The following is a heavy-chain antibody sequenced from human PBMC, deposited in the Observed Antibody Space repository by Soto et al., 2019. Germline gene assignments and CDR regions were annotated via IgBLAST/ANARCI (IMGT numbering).Heavy chain of an antibody. J-gene: IGHJ4*02. Sequence: SETLSLTCTVSGGSISSGGYYWSWIRQHPGKGLEWIGYIYHSGSTYYNPSLKSRVTISVDRSKNQFSLKLSSVTAADTAVYYCARDNFYGGRYYFDYWGQGTLVTVSS. V-gene: IGHV4-30-2*01. D-gene: IGHD2-15*01. CDR2: IYHSGST. CDR1: GGSISSGGYY. CDR3: ARDNFYGGRYYFDY.